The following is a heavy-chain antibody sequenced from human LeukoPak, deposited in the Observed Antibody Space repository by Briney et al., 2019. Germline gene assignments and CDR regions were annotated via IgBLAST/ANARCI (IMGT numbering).Heavy chain of an antibody. Sequence: PGGSLRLSCAASGFTFSSYSMNWVRQAPGKGLEWVANIKQDASEKYYVDSVKGRFTISRDNAKNSLYLQMNSLRVEDTAVYYCAKDHYGDYRYWGQGTLVTVSS. D-gene: IGHD4-17*01. CDR3: AKDHYGDYRY. CDR1: GFTFSSYS. V-gene: IGHV3-7*01. J-gene: IGHJ4*02. CDR2: IKQDASEK.